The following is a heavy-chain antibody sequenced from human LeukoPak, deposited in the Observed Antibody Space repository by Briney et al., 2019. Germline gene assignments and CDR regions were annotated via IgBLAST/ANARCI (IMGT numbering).Heavy chain of an antibody. CDR2: ISWDSGHS. V-gene: IGHV3-9*01. Sequence: GGSLRLSCAASGFTFDDYAMHWVRQAPGKGLEWVSSISWDSGHSLHADAVQGRFTISRDNAKNSLYLQMNNLRPEDTALYYCIKDLRLDLHLDTFEIWGQGTMVTVSS. D-gene: IGHD1-7*01. J-gene: IGHJ3*02. CDR3: IKDLRLDLHLDTFEI. CDR1: GFTFDDYA.